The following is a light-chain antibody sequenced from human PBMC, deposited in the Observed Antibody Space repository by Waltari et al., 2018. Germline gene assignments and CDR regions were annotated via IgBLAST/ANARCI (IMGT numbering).Light chain of an antibody. CDR3: QQSYNTPWT. V-gene: IGKV1-39*01. CDR2: AGS. CDR1: QSISNF. Sequence: DIQMTQSPSSLSAHVGDRVTITCRAGQSISNFLNWYHQKPGKAPELLIYAGSTLQSGVPSRCSGSGSGTDFTLTISGLQPEDFVTYYCQQSYNTPWTFGQGTKVEIK. J-gene: IGKJ1*01.